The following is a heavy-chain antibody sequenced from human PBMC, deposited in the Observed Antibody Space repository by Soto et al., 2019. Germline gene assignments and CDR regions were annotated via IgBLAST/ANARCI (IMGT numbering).Heavy chain of an antibody. Sequence: LRLTCAASGFAFSSYAMSWVRQAPGKGLEWVSAISGSGGSTYYADSVKGRFTISRDNSKNTLYLQMNSLRAEDTAVYYCAKALESVRYCSSNSCLARPHDYCGMDVWGQGITVTVSS. J-gene: IGHJ6*02. CDR3: AKALESVRYCSSNSCLARPHDYCGMDV. D-gene: IGHD2-2*01. CDR1: GFAFSSYA. CDR2: ISGSGGST. V-gene: IGHV3-23*01.